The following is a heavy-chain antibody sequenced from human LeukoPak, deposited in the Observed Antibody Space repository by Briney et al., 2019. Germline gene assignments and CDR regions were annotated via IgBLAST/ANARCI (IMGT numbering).Heavy chain of an antibody. D-gene: IGHD3-22*01. CDR1: GGSISSYY. Sequence: SETLSLTCTVSGGSISSYYWSWIRQPPGKGLEWIGYIYYSGSTNYNPSLKSRVTISVDTSKNQFSLKLSSVTAADTAVYYCATDYYDSSGYYSPFGYWGQGTLVTASS. J-gene: IGHJ4*02. CDR3: ATDYYDSSGYYSPFGY. V-gene: IGHV4-59*01. CDR2: IYYSGST.